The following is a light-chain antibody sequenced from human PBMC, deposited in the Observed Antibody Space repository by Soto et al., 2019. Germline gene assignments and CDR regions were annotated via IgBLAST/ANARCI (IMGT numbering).Light chain of an antibody. CDR1: QSITRH. J-gene: IGKJ1*01. V-gene: IGKV1-39*01. CDR2: SAS. Sequence: DIQMTQSPSSLSASVGDRVTVTCRASQSITRHLNWYQQKPGTVPRLLIYSASTLQSGVPSRFSGSGSGTDFTLTISSLQPEDFATYYCQQSYGPPRTFGQGTKVEI. CDR3: QQSYGPPRT.